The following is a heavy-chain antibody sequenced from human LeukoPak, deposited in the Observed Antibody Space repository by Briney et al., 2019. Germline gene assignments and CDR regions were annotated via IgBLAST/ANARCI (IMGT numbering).Heavy chain of an antibody. V-gene: IGHV3-48*03. CDR1: GFTFSSYE. CDR2: ISSSGSTI. Sequence: GGSLRLSCAASGFTFSSYEMNWVRQAPGKGLKWVSYISSSGSTIYYADSVKGRFTISRDNAKNSLYLQMNSLRAEDTAVYYCARVDYGSGSYDYWGQGTLVTVSS. J-gene: IGHJ4*02. D-gene: IGHD3-10*01. CDR3: ARVDYGSGSYDY.